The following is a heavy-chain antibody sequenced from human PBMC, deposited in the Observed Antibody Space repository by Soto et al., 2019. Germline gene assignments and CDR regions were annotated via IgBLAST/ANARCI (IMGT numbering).Heavy chain of an antibody. Sequence: QLQESGPGLVKPSETLSLTCNVSGGSISSSDYYWGWIRQPPGKGLEWIGNVYYRGTTYYNPSLKSRVTISVDTSKNQFSPHLSSVTAADTAVFYCARLLAGTFDNWGQGTLVTVSS. CDR2: VYYRGTT. V-gene: IGHV4-39*01. CDR1: GGSISSSDYY. J-gene: IGHJ4*02. CDR3: ARLLAGTFDN. D-gene: IGHD2-8*02.